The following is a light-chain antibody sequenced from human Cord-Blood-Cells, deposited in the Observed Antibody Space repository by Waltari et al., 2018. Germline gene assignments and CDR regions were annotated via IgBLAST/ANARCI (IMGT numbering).Light chain of an antibody. J-gene: IGKJ4*01. CDR3: QQYNNWPPLT. V-gene: IGKV3-15*01. CDR2: GAS. CDR1: QSVSSN. Sequence: VLPHSPATLSVAPGERAPLSCRASQSVSSNLAWYQQKPGQAPRLLIYGASTRATGIPARFSGSGSGTEFTLTISSLQSEDFAVYYCQQYNNWPPLTFGGGTKVEIK.